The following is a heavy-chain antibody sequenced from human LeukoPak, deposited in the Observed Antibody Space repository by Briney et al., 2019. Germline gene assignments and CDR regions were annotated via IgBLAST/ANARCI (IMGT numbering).Heavy chain of an antibody. CDR1: GFTFSNFA. V-gene: IGHV3-23*01. J-gene: IGHJ4*02. CDR2: ISGSGDKT. Sequence: HPGGSLRLSCAASGFTFSNFALIWVRQAPGKGLGWVSAISGSGDKTHYADSVKGRFTISRDNSKSVLYMQLNNLRLEDTAVYYCGEGHWGRGTLVTVSS. CDR3: GEGH.